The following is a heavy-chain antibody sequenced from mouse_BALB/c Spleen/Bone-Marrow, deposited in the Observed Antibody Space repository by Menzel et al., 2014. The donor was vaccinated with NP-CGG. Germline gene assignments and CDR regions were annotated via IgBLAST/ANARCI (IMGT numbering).Heavy chain of an antibody. CDR1: GYTFSSFW. J-gene: IGHJ2*01. Sequence: QVQLQQSGAELMKPGASMKISCKASGYTFSSFWIEWVKQRPGHGLEWIGEILPEGGSSNYNEKFKGKATLTADTSSNTVYMQLSSLTSEDSAVYYCARTPGVLYYFDYWGQGTPLTVSS. CDR2: ILPEGGSS. V-gene: IGHV1-9*01. CDR3: ARTPGVLYYFDY.